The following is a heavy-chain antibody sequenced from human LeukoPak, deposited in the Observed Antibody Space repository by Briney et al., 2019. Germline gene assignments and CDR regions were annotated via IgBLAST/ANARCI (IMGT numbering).Heavy chain of an antibody. V-gene: IGHV4-4*07. Sequence: SETLSLTCTVSGGSISSYYWSWIRQPAGKGLEWIGRIYTSGSTNYNPSLKSRVTMSVDTSKNQFSLKLSSVTAADTAVYYCARGDCSSTICYSPMDVWGKGTTVTVSS. CDR3: ARGDCSSTICYSPMDV. CDR1: GGSISSYY. J-gene: IGHJ6*03. CDR2: IYTSGST. D-gene: IGHD2-2*01.